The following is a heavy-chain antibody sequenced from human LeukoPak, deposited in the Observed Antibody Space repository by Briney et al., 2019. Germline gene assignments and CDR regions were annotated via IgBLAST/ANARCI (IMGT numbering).Heavy chain of an antibody. V-gene: IGHV3-30*18. CDR1: GFTFSSYG. CDR3: AKDRVYYGSGSFNWFDP. CDR2: ISYDGSNK. D-gene: IGHD3-10*01. Sequence: GGSLRLSCAASGFTFSSYGMHWVHQAPGKGLEWVAVISYDGSNKYYADSVKGRFTISRDNSKNTLYLQMNSLRAEDTAVYYCAKDRVYYGSGSFNWFDPWGQGTLVTVSS. J-gene: IGHJ5*02.